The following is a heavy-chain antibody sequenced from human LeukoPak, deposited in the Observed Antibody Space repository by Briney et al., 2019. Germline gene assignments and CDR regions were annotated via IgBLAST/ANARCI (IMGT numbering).Heavy chain of an antibody. J-gene: IGHJ4*02. V-gene: IGHV4-39*07. CDR3: ARDPVYDS. Sequence: PSETLSLTCTVSGGSISSSSYYWGWLRQPPGKGLEWIGSIYYSGSTYYNPSLKSRVTISVDTSKNQFSLKLSSVTAADTAVYYCARDPVYDSWGQGTLVTVSS. CDR2: IYYSGST. CDR1: GGSISSSSYY. D-gene: IGHD5/OR15-5a*01.